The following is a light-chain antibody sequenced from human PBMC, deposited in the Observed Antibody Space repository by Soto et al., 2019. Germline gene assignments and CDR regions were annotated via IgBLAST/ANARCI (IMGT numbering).Light chain of an antibody. CDR2: AAS. CDR3: QQYNNYFT. V-gene: IGKV1-17*01. Sequence: DIQMTQSPSSLSASVGDRLTIPCRASQGIRNDLGWYQQRPGKAPKRLIYAASSFQSGVPSRFSGSGSGTEFTLTISSLQPDDFATYYCQQYNNYFTFGQGTRLEIK. CDR1: QGIRND. J-gene: IGKJ5*01.